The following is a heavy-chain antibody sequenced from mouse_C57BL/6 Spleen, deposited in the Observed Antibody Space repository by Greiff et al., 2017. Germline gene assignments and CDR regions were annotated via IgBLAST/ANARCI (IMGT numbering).Heavy chain of an antibody. Sequence: EVQLQQSGPELVKPGASVKISCKASGYTFTDYYMNWVKQSHGRSLEWIGDINPNNGGTSYNQKFKGKATLTVDKSSSTAYMELRSLTSEDSAVYYCARESADNWGQGTTLTVSS. V-gene: IGHV1-26*01. J-gene: IGHJ2*01. CDR3: ARESADN. CDR1: GYTFTDYY. CDR2: INPNNGGT.